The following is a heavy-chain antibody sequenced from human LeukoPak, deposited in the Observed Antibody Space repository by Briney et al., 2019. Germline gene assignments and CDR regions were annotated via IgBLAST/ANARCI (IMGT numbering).Heavy chain of an antibody. Sequence: SETLSLTCAVYGGSFSGYHWSWIRQPPGKGLEGIGEINHSGSTNYNPSLKSRVTISVDTSKNQFSLKLSSVTAADTAVYYCASDYYYYDSSGYYYWHAFDIWGQGTMVTVSS. CDR2: INHSGST. CDR3: ASDYYYYDSSGYYYWHAFDI. D-gene: IGHD3-22*01. V-gene: IGHV4-34*01. CDR1: GGSFSGYH. J-gene: IGHJ3*02.